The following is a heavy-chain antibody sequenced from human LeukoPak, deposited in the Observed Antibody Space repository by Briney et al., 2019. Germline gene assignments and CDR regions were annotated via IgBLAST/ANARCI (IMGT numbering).Heavy chain of an antibody. D-gene: IGHD2-2*01. CDR1: GITLTYDW. J-gene: IGHJ3*01. Sequence: GGSIRLSCAAYGITLTYDWMSWVRQAPGKGREWVVRIKSKTCGETTDYAAPVKGRFTVSRDDSKTMVALQMNSLKTEDTALYYCTKERYCASTTCPGAFDLWGQGTMVTVSS. V-gene: IGHV3-15*01. CDR3: TKERYCASTTCPGAFDL. CDR2: IKSKTCGETT.